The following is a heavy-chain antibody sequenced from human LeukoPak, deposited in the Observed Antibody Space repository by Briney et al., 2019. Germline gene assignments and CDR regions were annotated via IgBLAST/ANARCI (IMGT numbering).Heavy chain of an antibody. Sequence: NPSETLSLTCTVSGGSIRSYYWTWIRQPPGKGLEWIGYIYYTGSTNYNPSLKSRVTMSIDTSKNQFSLKLSSVTAADTAVYYCANCDGGPRYWGQGTLVTVSS. J-gene: IGHJ4*02. D-gene: IGHD4-23*01. CDR2: IYYTGST. CDR1: GGSIRSYY. V-gene: IGHV4-59*08. CDR3: ANCDGGPRY.